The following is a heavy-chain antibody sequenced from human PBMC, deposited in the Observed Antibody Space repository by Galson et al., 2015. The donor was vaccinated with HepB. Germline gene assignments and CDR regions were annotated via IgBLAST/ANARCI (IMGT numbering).Heavy chain of an antibody. CDR3: AHTDDILTTSQYFHH. V-gene: IGHV2-5*05. J-gene: IGHJ1*01. D-gene: IGHD3-9*01. Sequence: PALVKPTQTLTLTCTISGFSLSSRGVGVGWIRQPPGKALEWLALIYWDDTTRYGPSLKTRLSITKDTSKNLVVLTMTNMDPVDTATYFCAHTDDILTTSQYFHHWGQGTLVAVSS. CDR1: GFSLSSRGVG. CDR2: IYWDDTT.